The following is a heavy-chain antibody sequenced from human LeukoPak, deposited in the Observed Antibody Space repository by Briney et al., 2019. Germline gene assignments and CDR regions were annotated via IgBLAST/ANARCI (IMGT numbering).Heavy chain of an antibody. J-gene: IGHJ4*02. D-gene: IGHD5-12*01. Sequence: GASVKVSCKASGYTFTGYYMHWVRQAPGQGLEWMGWINPNSGDTKYAQKFQGRVTMTRDTSIRTAYLELSGLRSDDTAVYYCAKNPYEYYFDYWGQGTLVTVSS. CDR3: AKNPYEYYFDY. CDR1: GYTFTGYY. V-gene: IGHV1-2*02. CDR2: INPNSGDT.